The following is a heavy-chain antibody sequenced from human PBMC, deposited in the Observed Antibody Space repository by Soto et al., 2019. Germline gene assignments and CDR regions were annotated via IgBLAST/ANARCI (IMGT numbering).Heavy chain of an antibody. CDR3: ARGREPAAIHHTWFDP. V-gene: IGHV4-30-4*01. Sequence: SETLSLTCTVSGGSISSGDYYWSWIRQPPGKGLEWIGYSYSSGSTYYNPSLKSRVSISIDTSKNQFSLRLSSVTAADTAVYYCARGREPAAIHHTWFDPWGQGTLVTVS. CDR2: SYSSGST. J-gene: IGHJ5*02. D-gene: IGHD2-2*02. CDR1: GGSISSGDYY.